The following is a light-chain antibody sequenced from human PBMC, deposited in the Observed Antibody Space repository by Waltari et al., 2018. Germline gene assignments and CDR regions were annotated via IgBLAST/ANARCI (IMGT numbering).Light chain of an antibody. CDR2: QDS. J-gene: IGLJ2*01. Sequence: SYELTQPPSVSVSPGQPASITCSGDKLGDKYGCWYQQKPGQSPVLVIYQDSKRPSGIPERFSGSNSGNTATLTISGTQAMDEADYYCQAWDSSTVVFGGGTKLTVL. CDR3: QAWDSSTVV. V-gene: IGLV3-1*01. CDR1: KLGDKY.